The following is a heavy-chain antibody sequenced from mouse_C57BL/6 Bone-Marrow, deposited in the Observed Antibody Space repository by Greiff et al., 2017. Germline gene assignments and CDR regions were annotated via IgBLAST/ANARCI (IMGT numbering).Heavy chain of an antibody. J-gene: IGHJ3*01. Sequence: QVQLQQSGPGLVQPSQSLSITCTVSGFSLTSYGVHWVRQSPGKGLEWLGVIWSGGSTDYNAAFISRLSISKDNSKSQVFFKMNSLQADDTAIYYCARGTGNWFAYWGQGTLVTVSA. CDR2: IWSGGST. CDR1: GFSLTSYG. V-gene: IGHV2-2*01. CDR3: ARGTGNWFAY.